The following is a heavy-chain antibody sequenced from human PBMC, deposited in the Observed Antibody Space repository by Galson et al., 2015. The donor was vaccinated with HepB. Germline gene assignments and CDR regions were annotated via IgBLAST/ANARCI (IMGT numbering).Heavy chain of an antibody. J-gene: IGHJ4*02. CDR2: IYSGGNT. D-gene: IGHD6-13*01. CDR3: ARGYSRSWYSGLGF. CDR1: GFTVSSNY. Sequence: SLRLSCAASGFTVSSNYMSWVRQAPGRGLECVSVIYSGGNTNYADSVRGRFIISRGNSKNTLYLQMNNLRVDDTAVYYCARGYSRSWYSGLGFWGQGTLVTVSS. V-gene: IGHV3-53*01.